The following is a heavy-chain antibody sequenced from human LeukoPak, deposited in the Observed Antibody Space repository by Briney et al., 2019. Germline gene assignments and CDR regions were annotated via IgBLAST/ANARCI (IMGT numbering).Heavy chain of an antibody. CDR3: ARVVFTTDYDILTGYFHMDV. CDR2: INHSGST. V-gene: IGHV4-34*01. Sequence: SETLSLTCAVYGGSFSGYYWSWLRQPPGKGLEGIGEINHSGSTNYNPSRTSRVTISVDTSKNQFSLKLSSVTAADTAVYSCARVVFTTDYDILTGYFHMDVWGKGTTVTISS. J-gene: IGHJ6*03. CDR1: GGSFSGYY. D-gene: IGHD3-9*01.